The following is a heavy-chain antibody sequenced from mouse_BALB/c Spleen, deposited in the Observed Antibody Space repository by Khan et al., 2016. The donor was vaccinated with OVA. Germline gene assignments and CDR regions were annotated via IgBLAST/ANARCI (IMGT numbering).Heavy chain of an antibody. D-gene: IGHD1-2*01. CDR1: GYSITSGYG. CDR3: ARTARITY. J-gene: IGHJ2*01. Sequence: EVQLQESGPGLVKPSQSLSLTCTVTGYSITSGYGWNWIRQFPGNKLEWMGYISYSGSTNYNPSLKRRISITRDNSKNQSFLQLNSVPTENTATSYCARTARITYWGQGTTLTVSS. V-gene: IGHV3-2*02. CDR2: ISYSGST.